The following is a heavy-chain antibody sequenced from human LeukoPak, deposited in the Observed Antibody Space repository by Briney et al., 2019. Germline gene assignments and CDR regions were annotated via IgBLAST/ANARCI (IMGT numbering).Heavy chain of an antibody. CDR3: ARRQGSSGWSDAFDI. J-gene: IGHJ3*02. CDR2: MNPNSGNT. CDR1: GYTFTSYG. Sequence: ASVKVSCKASGYTFTSYGISWVRQATGQGLEWMGWMNPNSGNTGYAQKFQGRVTMTRNTSISTAYMELSGLRSEDTAVYYCARRQGSSGWSDAFDIWGQGTLVTVSS. V-gene: IGHV1-8*01. D-gene: IGHD6-19*01.